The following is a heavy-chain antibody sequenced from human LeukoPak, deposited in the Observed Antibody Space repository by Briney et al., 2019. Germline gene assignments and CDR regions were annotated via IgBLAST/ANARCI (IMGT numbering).Heavy chain of an antibody. Sequence: SETLSLTCTVSGGSIISYYWSWIRQPPGEGLEWIGYIYYSGSTNYNPSLKSRVTISVDTSKNQFSLKLSSVTAADTAVYYCARGGGISQYYYYMDVWGKGTTVTISS. V-gene: IGHV4-59*01. CDR1: GGSIISYY. CDR3: ARGGGISQYYYYMDV. J-gene: IGHJ6*03. D-gene: IGHD6-13*01. CDR2: IYYSGST.